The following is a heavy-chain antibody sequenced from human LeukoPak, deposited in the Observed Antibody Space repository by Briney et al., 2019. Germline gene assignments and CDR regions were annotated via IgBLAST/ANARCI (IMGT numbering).Heavy chain of an antibody. CDR3: ARAPPLRGYSYGPPQTFDY. D-gene: IGHD5-18*01. CDR2: INHSGST. Sequence: PSETLSLTCAVYGGSFSGYYWSWIRQPPGKGLEWIGEINHSGSTNYNPSLKSRVTISVDTSKNQFSLKLSSVTAADTAVYYCARAPPLRGYSYGPPQTFDYWGQGTLVTVSS. J-gene: IGHJ4*02. V-gene: IGHV4-34*01. CDR1: GGSFSGYY.